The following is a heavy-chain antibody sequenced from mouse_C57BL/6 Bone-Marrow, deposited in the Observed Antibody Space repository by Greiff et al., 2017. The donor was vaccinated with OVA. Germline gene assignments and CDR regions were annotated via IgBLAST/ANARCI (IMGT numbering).Heavy chain of an antibody. CDR1: GYTFTSYW. CDR3: ARRDGRYFDD. J-gene: IGHJ2*01. V-gene: IGHV1-52*01. CDR2: IDPSDSET. D-gene: IGHD1-1*01. Sequence: QVQLQQPGAELVRPGSSVKLSCKASGYTFTSYWMHWVKQRPIQGLEWIGNIDPSDSETHYNQKFKDKATLTVDKSSSTAYMQLSSLTSENSAVYYCARRDGRYFDDWGQGTTLTVSS.